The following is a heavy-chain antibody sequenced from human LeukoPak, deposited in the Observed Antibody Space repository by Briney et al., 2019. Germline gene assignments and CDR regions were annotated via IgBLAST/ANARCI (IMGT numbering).Heavy chain of an antibody. CDR1: GGSISSYY. J-gene: IGHJ4*02. Sequence: PSETLSLTCTVSGGSISSYYWSWIRQPPGKGLEWIGYIYYSGSTNYNPSLKSRVTTSVDTSKNQFSLKLSSVTAADTAVYYCARDRNYLLDYWGQGTLVTVSS. D-gene: IGHD1-7*01. CDR3: ARDRNYLLDY. V-gene: IGHV4-59*01. CDR2: IYYSGST.